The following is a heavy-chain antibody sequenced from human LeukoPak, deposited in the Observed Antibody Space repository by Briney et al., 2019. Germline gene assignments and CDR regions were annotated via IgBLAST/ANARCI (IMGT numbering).Heavy chain of an antibody. CDR1: GFTVSSDY. Sequence: GGSLRLSCSASGFTVSSDYMSWVRQAPGKGLAWLSVIYSGGTTYYADSVKGRFTISRDNSKNTLYLQMNSLRAEDTAVYYCAKDKPPSEATGAFDIWGQGTMVTVSS. V-gene: IGHV3-66*01. CDR3: AKDKPPSEATGAFDI. D-gene: IGHD1-1*01. CDR2: IYSGGTT. J-gene: IGHJ3*02.